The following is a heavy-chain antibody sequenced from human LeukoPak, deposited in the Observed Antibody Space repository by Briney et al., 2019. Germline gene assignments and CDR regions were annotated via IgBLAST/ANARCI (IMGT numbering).Heavy chain of an antibody. CDR2: INHSGST. D-gene: IGHD2-15*01. CDR3: ARDAYCSGGSCYWGVFDY. Sequence: SETLSLTCAVYGGSFSGYYWSWIRQPPGKGLEWIGEINHSGSTNYNPSLKSRVTISVDTSKNQFSLKLSSVTAADTAVYYCARDAYCSGGSCYWGVFDYWGQGTLVTVSS. V-gene: IGHV4-34*01. J-gene: IGHJ4*02. CDR1: GGSFSGYY.